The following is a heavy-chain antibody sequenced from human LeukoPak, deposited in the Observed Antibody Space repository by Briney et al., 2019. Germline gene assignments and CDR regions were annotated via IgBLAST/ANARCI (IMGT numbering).Heavy chain of an antibody. D-gene: IGHD3-22*01. J-gene: IGHJ4*02. V-gene: IGHV3-48*03. CDR3: ARDYRDYDSSGYYFY. CDR1: GFTFSSYE. Sequence: GGSLRLSCAASGFTFSSYEVNWVRQAPGKGLEWVSYISSSGSTIYYADSVKGRFTISRDNAKNSLYLQMNSLRAEDTAVYYCARDYRDYDSSGYYFYWGQGTLVTVSS. CDR2: ISSSGSTI.